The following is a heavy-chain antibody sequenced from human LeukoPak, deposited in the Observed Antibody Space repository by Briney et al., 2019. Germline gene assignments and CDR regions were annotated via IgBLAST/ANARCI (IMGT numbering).Heavy chain of an antibody. CDR2: IYYSGST. CDR1: GGSISSYY. D-gene: IGHD6-13*01. Sequence: PSETLSLTCTVAGGSISSYYWSWIRQPPGKGLEWIGYIYYSGSTNYNPSLKGRVTISVDTSKNQFSLKLSSVTAADTAVYYCARHGVKQQLVLRYWGQGTLVTVSS. V-gene: IGHV4-59*08. J-gene: IGHJ4*02. CDR3: ARHGVKQQLVLRY.